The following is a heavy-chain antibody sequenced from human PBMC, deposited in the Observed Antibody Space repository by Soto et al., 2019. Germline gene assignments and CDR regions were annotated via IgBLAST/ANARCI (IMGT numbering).Heavy chain of an antibody. CDR1: GFTFSSHE. Sequence: EVQLVESGGGLVQPGGALRLSCVASGFTFSSHEMNWVRQAPGKGLEWVSYISSSGSPIDYADSVRGRFTISRDNAKNSVILQMNSLRVADTPVYYCVRSWGVYCSSTRCYSPWLDPWGQGTLVTVSS. V-gene: IGHV3-48*03. D-gene: IGHD2-2*02. J-gene: IGHJ5*02. CDR3: VRSWGVYCSSTRCYSPWLDP. CDR2: ISSSGSPI.